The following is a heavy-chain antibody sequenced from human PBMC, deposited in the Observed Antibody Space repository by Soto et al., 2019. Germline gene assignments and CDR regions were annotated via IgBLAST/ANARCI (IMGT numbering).Heavy chain of an antibody. CDR3: ARHFDYTSSWYLSRVDY. CDR1: GRSISSYY. Sequence: PSETLSLTCTVSGRSISSYYWSLTRQPPGKGQEWIGYIYYSESTNYNPSLKSRVTISVDTSKNQFSLKLSSVTAADTAVYYCARHFDYTSSWYLSRVDYWGQGTLVTVSS. CDR2: IYYSEST. J-gene: IGHJ4*02. D-gene: IGHD6-13*01. V-gene: IGHV4-59*01.